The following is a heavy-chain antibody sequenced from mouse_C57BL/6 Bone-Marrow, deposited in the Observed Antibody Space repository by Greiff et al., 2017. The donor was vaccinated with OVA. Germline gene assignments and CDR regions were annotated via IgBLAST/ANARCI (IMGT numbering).Heavy chain of an antibody. CDR3: ARSDYDYFDY. CDR2: ISSGNSTI. Sequence: EVKVEESGGGLVKPGGSLKLSCAASGFTFSDYGMHWVRQAPEKGLEWVAYISSGNSTIYYADTVKGRFTISRDNAKNTLFLQMTSLRSEDTAMYYCARSDYDYFDYWGQGTTLTVSS. V-gene: IGHV5-17*01. D-gene: IGHD2-4*01. J-gene: IGHJ2*01. CDR1: GFTFSDYG.